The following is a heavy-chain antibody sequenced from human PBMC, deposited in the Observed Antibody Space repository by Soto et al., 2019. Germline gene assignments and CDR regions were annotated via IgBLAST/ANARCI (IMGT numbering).Heavy chain of an antibody. J-gene: IGHJ4*02. CDR2: VYPGDSDT. D-gene: IGHD5-18*01. CDR3: ARQDYNYAYFDF. V-gene: IGHV5-51*01. CDR1: GYSFTNYW. Sequence: GESLKISCKGSGYSFTNYWIGWVRQMPGKGLEWMGIVYPGDSDTRYSPSFQGQVIISVDQSISTAYLQWSSLQASDTAMYYCARQDYNYAYFDFWGQGTLVTVSS.